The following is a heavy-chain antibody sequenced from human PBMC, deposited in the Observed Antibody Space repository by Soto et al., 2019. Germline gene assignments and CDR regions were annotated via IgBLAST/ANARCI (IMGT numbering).Heavy chain of an antibody. CDR3: ARELQGLYYFDY. Sequence: ASVKVSCKTSGYIFTSYAMHWVRQAPGQRLEWMGWINAGNGDTKYSQKFQGRVTITRDTSANTAFMELSSLRSEDTAIYYCARELQGLYYFDYWGQGTLVTVSS. CDR2: INAGNGDT. V-gene: IGHV1-3*01. D-gene: IGHD4-4*01. CDR1: GYIFTSYA. J-gene: IGHJ4*02.